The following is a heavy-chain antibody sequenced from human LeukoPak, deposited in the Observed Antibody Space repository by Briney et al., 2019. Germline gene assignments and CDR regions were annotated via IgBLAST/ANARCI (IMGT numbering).Heavy chain of an antibody. Sequence: ASVKVSCKASGYTFTSYGISWVRQAPGQGLEWMGWISAYNGNTNYAQKLQGRVTMTTDTSTSTAYMELRSLRSEDTAVYYCARVAFGYCSSTSCYYFDYWGQGTLVTVSS. CDR1: GYTFTSYG. J-gene: IGHJ4*02. V-gene: IGHV1-18*01. CDR2: ISAYNGNT. CDR3: ARVAFGYCSSTSCYYFDY. D-gene: IGHD2-2*03.